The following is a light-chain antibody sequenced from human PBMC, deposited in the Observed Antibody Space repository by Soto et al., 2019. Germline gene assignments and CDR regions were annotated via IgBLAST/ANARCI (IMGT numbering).Light chain of an antibody. CDR2: DVT. V-gene: IGLV2-14*03. CDR3: SSSTHGNTVV. CDR1: SGDIGAYDH. J-gene: IGLJ3*02. Sequence: QSALTQPASVSGSPGQSVILSCSGTSGDIGAYDHVAWFQQHPGEVPKLLLRDVTNRPSGVSGRFSGSKAGNTAYLTIYGLRSEDVADYCFSSSTHGNTVVVGGGTKLTVL.